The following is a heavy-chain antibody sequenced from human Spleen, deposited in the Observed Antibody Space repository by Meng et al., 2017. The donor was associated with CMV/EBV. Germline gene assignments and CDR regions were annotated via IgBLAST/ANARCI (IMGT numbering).Heavy chain of an antibody. V-gene: IGHV3-21*01. CDR1: GFPFSSYS. Sequence: GESLTLSCAPSGFPFSSYSMNWVRQAPGKGLEGVSSISSSSSYIYYADSVKGRFTISRDNAKNSLYLQMNSLRAEDTAVYYCARGREVVVVVPAAIGWFDPWGQGTLVTVSS. CDR3: ARGREVVVVVPAAIGWFDP. CDR2: ISSSSSYI. D-gene: IGHD2-2*01. J-gene: IGHJ5*02.